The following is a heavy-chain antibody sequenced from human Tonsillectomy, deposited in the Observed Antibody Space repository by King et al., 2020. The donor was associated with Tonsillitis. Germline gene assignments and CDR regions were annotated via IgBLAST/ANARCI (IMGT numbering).Heavy chain of an antibody. V-gene: IGHV3-13*05. CDR1: GFTFSSYD. Sequence: VQLVESGGGLVQPGGSLRLSCAASGFTFSSYDMHWVRQAPGKGLEGVSAIGTAGDPYYQGSVKGRFTISRENAKNSLYLQMNSLRAGDTAVYYCARGEGSYSSSWGNDAFDIWGQGTMVTVSS. CDR2: IGTAGDP. J-gene: IGHJ3*02. CDR3: ARGEGSYSSSWGNDAFDI. D-gene: IGHD6-13*01.